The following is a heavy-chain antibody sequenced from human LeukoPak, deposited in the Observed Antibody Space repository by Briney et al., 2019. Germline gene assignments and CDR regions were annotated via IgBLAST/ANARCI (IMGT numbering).Heavy chain of an antibody. V-gene: IGHV3-23*01. CDR1: GVTFSNYG. J-gene: IGHJ6*03. D-gene: IGHD2-15*01. Sequence: GGTLRLSCAASGVTFSNYGISWVRQAPGKGLEWVSAISASGGTTYYADSVKGHFTISRDNSKNTLYLQMNSLSAEDTAVYYCAKNGDRGAYCSGGTCYPYYYYYMDVWGKGTTVTISS. CDR3: AKNGDRGAYCSGGTCYPYYYYYMDV. CDR2: ISASGGTT.